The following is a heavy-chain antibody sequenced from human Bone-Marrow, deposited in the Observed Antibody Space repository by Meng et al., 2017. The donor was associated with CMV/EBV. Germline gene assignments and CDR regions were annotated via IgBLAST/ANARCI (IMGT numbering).Heavy chain of an antibody. CDR1: GFTFDDYA. J-gene: IGHJ6*02. Sequence: LSLTCAASGFTFDDYAMHWVRQAPGKGLEWVSGISWNSGSIGYADSVKGRFTISRDNAKNSLYLQMNSLRAEDTALYYCAKDRRRNPYYYYGMDVWGQGTTVTVSS. V-gene: IGHV3-9*01. CDR2: ISWNSGSI. CDR3: AKDRRRNPYYYYGMDV. D-gene: IGHD5-24*01.